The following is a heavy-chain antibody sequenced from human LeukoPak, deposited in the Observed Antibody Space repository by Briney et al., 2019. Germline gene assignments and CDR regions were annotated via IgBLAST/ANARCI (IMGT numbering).Heavy chain of an antibody. D-gene: IGHD6-19*01. CDR3: AKDHVYSSGWTTDFDY. J-gene: IGHJ4*02. CDR1: GFTFSSYA. V-gene: IGHV3-23*01. CDR2: ISGSGGST. Sequence: GGSLRLSCAASGFTFSSYAMSWVRQAPGKGLEWVSAISGSGGSTYYADSVKGRFTISRDNSKNTLYLQMNSLRAEDTAVYYCAKDHVYSSGWTTDFDYWGQGTLVTVSS.